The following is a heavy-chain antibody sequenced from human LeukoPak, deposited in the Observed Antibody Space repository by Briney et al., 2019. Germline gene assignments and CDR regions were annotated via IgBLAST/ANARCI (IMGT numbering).Heavy chain of an antibody. V-gene: IGHV3-23*01. CDR2: ISGSGGST. Sequence: PGWSLTLPCAASGFTFRSYRMNWVRPAPSKGLAGVSAISGSGGSTCYADSVNGRFTISRDNSKNTLYLQMNSLRAEDTAVYYCAKDLRLWSKNWFDPWGQGTLVTVSS. J-gene: IGHJ5*02. CDR3: AKDLRLWSKNWFDP. D-gene: IGHD5-18*01. CDR1: GFTFRSYR.